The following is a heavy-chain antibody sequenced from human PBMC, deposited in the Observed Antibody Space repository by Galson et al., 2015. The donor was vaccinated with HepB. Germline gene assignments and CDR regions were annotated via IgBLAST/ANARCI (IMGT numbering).Heavy chain of an antibody. CDR3: ARENSGDDSDWFDP. J-gene: IGHJ5*02. D-gene: IGHD5-12*01. V-gene: IGHV1-18*01. CDR1: GYTFSNYG. CDR2: TSVHNEDT. Sequence: SVKVSCKASGYTFSNYGISWVRQAPGQGLEWMGWTSVHNEDTQYAQKFQGRVTMTTDTSTNTVYMELRSLGSDDTAVYFCARENSGDDSDWFDPWGQGTLVIVSS.